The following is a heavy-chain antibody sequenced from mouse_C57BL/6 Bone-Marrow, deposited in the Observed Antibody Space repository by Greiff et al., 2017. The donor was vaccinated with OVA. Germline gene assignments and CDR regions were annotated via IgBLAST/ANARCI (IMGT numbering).Heavy chain of an antibody. CDR1: GFTFSSYA. Sequence: DVKLVESGGGLVKPGGSLKLSCAASGFTFSSYAMSWVRQTPEKRLEWVATISDGGSYTYYPDNVKGRFTISRDNAKNNLYLQMSHLKSEDTAMYYCASPFAYWGQGTLVTVSA. CDR2: ISDGGSYT. CDR3: ASPFAY. V-gene: IGHV5-4*03. J-gene: IGHJ3*01.